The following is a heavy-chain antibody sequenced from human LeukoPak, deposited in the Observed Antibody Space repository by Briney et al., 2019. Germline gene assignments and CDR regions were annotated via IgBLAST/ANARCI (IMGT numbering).Heavy chain of an antibody. V-gene: IGHV4-39*02. CDR1: GDSISSSSYY. CDR3: ARDPRYSSWYRSWYFDL. Sequence: PSETLSLTCTVSGDSISSSSYYWGWIRQPPGKGLEWIGSIYYSGSTYYNPSLKSRVTISVDTSKNQFSLKLSSVTAADTAVYYCARDPRYSSWYRSWYFDLWGRGTLVTVSS. J-gene: IGHJ2*01. D-gene: IGHD6-13*01. CDR2: IYYSGST.